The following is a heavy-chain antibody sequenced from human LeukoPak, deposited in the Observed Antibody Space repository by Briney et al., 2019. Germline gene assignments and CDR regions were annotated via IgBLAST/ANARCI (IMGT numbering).Heavy chain of an antibody. CDR3: ASLGIAAAGSSDY. CDR1: GGSFSGYY. D-gene: IGHD6-13*01. CDR2: INHSGST. Sequence: SETLSLTCAVYGGSFSGYYWSWIRQPPGKGLEWIGEINHSGSTNYNPSLKSRVTISVDTSKNQFSLKLSSVTAADTAVYYCASLGIAAAGSSDYWGQGTLVTVSS. V-gene: IGHV4-34*01. J-gene: IGHJ4*02.